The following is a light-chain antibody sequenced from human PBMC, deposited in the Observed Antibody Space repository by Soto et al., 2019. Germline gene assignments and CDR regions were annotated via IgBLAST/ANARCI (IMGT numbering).Light chain of an antibody. CDR1: QSINSRY. Sequence: EIVLTQSPGTLSLSPGERATLSCRASQSINSRYLAWYQQKPGQAPRLLIYGASSRATGIPDRFSGSGSGTDFALTISRLEPEDFAVFCCQQFGSSPGFTFGPGTIVDIK. CDR2: GAS. J-gene: IGKJ3*01. CDR3: QQFGSSPGFT. V-gene: IGKV3-20*01.